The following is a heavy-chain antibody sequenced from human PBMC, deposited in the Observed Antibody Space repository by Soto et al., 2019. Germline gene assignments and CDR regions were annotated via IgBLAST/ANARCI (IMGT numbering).Heavy chain of an antibody. D-gene: IGHD3-16*01. J-gene: IGHJ3*02. CDR1: GATFSSYA. Sequence: SSVRVSCKASGATFSSYAISWVQQAPGQRLEWMGGISPIFGTANYAKKFQGRVTITADEPTTTAYMELSSLRSEDTAVYYCARDRLSYGTPPTPSSAFDIWGQGTMVT. V-gene: IGHV1-69*13. CDR3: ARDRLSYGTPPTPSSAFDI. CDR2: ISPIFGTA.